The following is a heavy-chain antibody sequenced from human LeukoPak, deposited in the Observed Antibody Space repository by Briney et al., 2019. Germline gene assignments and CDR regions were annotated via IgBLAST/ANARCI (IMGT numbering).Heavy chain of an antibody. D-gene: IGHD6-19*01. CDR2: IYYSGST. Sequence: SETLSLTCTVSGGSISSSSYYWGWIRPPPGKGLEWIGSIYYSGSTYYNPSLKSRVTISVDTSKNQFSLKLSSVTAADTAVYYCARHERPLAVAGEFDYWGQGTLVTVSS. CDR1: GGSISSSSYY. V-gene: IGHV4-39*01. CDR3: ARHERPLAVAGEFDY. J-gene: IGHJ4*02.